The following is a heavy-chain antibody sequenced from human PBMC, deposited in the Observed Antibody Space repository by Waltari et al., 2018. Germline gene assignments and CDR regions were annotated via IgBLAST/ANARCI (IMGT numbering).Heavy chain of an antibody. J-gene: IGHJ4*02. Sequence: EVQLVESGGVVVQPGGSLRLSCAASGFTFDDYTMHWVRQAPGKGLEWVSLISWDGGSTYYADSVKSRFTISRDNSKNSLYLQMNSLRTEDTALYYCAKERAAAISDWGQGTLVTVSS. CDR3: AKERAAAISD. V-gene: IGHV3-43*01. CDR2: ISWDGGST. D-gene: IGHD2-2*02. CDR1: GFTFDDYT.